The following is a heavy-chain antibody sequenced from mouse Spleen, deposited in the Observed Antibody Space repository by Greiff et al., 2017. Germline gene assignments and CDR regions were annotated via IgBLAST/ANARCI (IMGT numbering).Heavy chain of an antibody. CDR1: GFSLTSYG. CDR2: IWSGGST. Sequence: QVQLQQSGPGLVQPSQSLSITCTVSGFSLTSYGVHWVRQSPGKGLEWLGVIWSGGSTDYNAAFISRLSISKDNPKSQVFFKMNSLQADDTAIYYCARNTAYYRYDDAMDYWGQGTSVTVSS. V-gene: IGHV2-2*01. D-gene: IGHD2-14*01. CDR3: ARNTAYYRYDDAMDY. J-gene: IGHJ4*01.